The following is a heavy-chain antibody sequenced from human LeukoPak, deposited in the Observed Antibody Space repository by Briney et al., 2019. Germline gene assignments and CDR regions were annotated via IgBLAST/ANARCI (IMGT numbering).Heavy chain of an antibody. V-gene: IGHV3-23*01. CDR1: GFPFGSYA. J-gene: IGHJ5*02. CDR3: AKSRGGSFPGGFDP. D-gene: IGHD2-15*01. CDR2: ISGSGGKT. Sequence: GGSLRLSCAASGFPFGSYAMAWVRQAPGKGLKWVSGISGSGGKTYDADSVKGRFTISRDNSKNTLYLQMNSLRVEDTAIYYCAKSRGGSFPGGFDPWGHGTLATISS.